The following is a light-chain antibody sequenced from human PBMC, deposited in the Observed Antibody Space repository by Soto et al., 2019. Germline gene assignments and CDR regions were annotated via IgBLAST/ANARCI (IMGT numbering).Light chain of an antibody. CDR1: QSVSSSY. V-gene: IGKV3-20*01. Sequence: EIVLTQSPGTLSLSPGERATLSCRASQSVSSSYLAWYQQKPGQAPRLLIYDASNRATGIPARFSGSGSGTDFTLTITRLEPEDFAVYYCQQYATSPRTFGQGTKV. CDR3: QQYATSPRT. CDR2: DAS. J-gene: IGKJ1*01.